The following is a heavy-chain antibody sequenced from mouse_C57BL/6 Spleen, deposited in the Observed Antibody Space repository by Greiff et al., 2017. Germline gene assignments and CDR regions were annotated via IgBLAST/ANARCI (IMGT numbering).Heavy chain of an antibody. CDR2: IYPGSGST. D-gene: IGHD3-2*02. Sequence: QVQLQQPGAELVKPGASVKMSCKASGYTFTSYWITWVKQRPGQGLEWIGDIYPGSGSTNYNEKFKSKATLTVDTSSSTAYMQLSSLTSEDSAVYYCARLSLSAQATDYWGQGTTLTAAS. CDR3: ARLSLSAQATDY. J-gene: IGHJ2*01. V-gene: IGHV1-55*01. CDR1: GYTFTSYW.